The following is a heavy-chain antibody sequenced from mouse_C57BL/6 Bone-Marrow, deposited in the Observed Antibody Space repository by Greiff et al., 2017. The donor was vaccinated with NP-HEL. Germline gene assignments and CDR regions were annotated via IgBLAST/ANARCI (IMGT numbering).Heavy chain of an antibody. Sequence: VQLQQSVAELVRPGASVKLSCTASGFNIKNTYMHWVQQRPEQGLEWIGRIDPANGNTKYAPKFQGQATITADTSSNTTYLKLSSLTSEDTAIYYCARATGGEYYYAMDYWGQGTSVTVSS. CDR1: GFNIKNTY. CDR2: IDPANGNT. CDR3: ARATGGEYYYAMDY. J-gene: IGHJ4*01. D-gene: IGHD4-1*02. V-gene: IGHV14-3*01.